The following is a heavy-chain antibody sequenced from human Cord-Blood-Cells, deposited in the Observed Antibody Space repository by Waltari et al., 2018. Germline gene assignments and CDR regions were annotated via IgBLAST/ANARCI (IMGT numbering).Heavy chain of an antibody. V-gene: IGHV1-69*01. CDR1: GGTFSSYA. CDR3: ARGSNYDAFDI. Sequence: QVQLVQSGAEVKQPGSSGKVSCKATGGTFSSYAISWVRQAPGQGLELMGGIIPIFGTANYAQKFQGRVTITADESTSTAYMELSSLRSEDTAVYYCARGSNYDAFDIWGQGTMVTVSS. J-gene: IGHJ3*02. D-gene: IGHD4-4*01. CDR2: IIPIFGTA.